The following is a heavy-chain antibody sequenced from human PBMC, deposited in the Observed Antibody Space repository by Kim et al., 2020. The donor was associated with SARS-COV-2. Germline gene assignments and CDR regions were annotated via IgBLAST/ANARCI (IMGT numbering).Heavy chain of an antibody. Sequence: GYTFTSYAVKWGRQSPGQGLEWMGWNNTDTGNPTYAQGFTGRFVFSLDTSVSTAYLQISSLKAEYTAVYYCAITYCSSTSFPVDYWGRGTLAT. CDR3: AITYCSSTSFPVDY. CDR1: GYTFTSYA. J-gene: IGHJ4*02. V-gene: IGHV7-4-1*02. CDR2: NNTDTGNP. D-gene: IGHD2-2*01.